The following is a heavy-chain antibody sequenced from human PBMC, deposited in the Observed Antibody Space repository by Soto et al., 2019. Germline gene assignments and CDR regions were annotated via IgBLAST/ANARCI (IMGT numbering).Heavy chain of an antibody. J-gene: IGHJ6*02. Sequence: QVQLQESGPGLVKPSQTLSLTCTVSGGSISSGVYFLSWILQHPVKCLEWIVFIYYSGSTYYNPSLQSRVTISVDTSKNQFSLKLSSVTAADTAVYYCAREGAAPYYYYGMDVWGQGTTVTVSS. D-gene: IGHD6-6*01. CDR1: GGSISSGVYF. CDR2: IYYSGST. V-gene: IGHV4-31*03. CDR3: AREGAAPYYYYGMDV.